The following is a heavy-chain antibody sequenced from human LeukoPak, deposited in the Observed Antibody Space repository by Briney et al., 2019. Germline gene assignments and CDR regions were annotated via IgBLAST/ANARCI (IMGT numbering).Heavy chain of an antibody. CDR2: IYSGGST. V-gene: IGHV3-66*01. Sequence: GGSLRLSYAASGFTVSSNYMSWVRQAPGKGLEWVSVIYSGGSTYYADSVKGRFTISRDNSKNTLYLQMNSLRAEDTAVYYCASPGVGGYFDYWGQGTLVTVSS. D-gene: IGHD2-15*01. CDR3: ASPGVGGYFDY. J-gene: IGHJ4*02. CDR1: GFTVSSNY.